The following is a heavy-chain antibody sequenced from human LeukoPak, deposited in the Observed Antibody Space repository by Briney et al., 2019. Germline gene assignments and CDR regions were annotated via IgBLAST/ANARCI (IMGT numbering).Heavy chain of an antibody. J-gene: IGHJ4*02. V-gene: IGHV1-18*01. Sequence: ASVKVSCKASGYTFTSYGISWVRQAPGQGLEWMGWISAYNGNTNYAQKLQGRVTMTTDTSTSTAYMELRSLRSDDTAVYYCARVPIWTVVSFGPTDFWGQGTLVTVSS. D-gene: IGHD4-23*01. CDR3: ARVPIWTVVSFGPTDF. CDR2: ISAYNGNT. CDR1: GYTFTSYG.